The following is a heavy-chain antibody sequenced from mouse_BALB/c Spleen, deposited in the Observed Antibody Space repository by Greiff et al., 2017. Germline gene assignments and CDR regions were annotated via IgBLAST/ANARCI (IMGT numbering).Heavy chain of an antibody. D-gene: IGHD1-1*01. V-gene: IGHV2-2*02. J-gene: IGHJ3*01. CDR3: ARSTTVVARGFAY. CDR2: IWSGGST. CDR1: GFSLTSYG. Sequence: VKLEESGPGLVQPSQSLSITCTVSGFSLTSYGVHWVRQSPGKGLEWLGVIWSGGSTDYNAAFISRLSISKDNSKSQVFLKMNSLQANDTAIYYCARSTTVVARGFAYWGQGTLVTVSA.